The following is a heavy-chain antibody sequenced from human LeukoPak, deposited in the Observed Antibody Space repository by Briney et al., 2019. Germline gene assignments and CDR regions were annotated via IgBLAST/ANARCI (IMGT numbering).Heavy chain of an antibody. V-gene: IGHV1-46*01. CDR2: ISPSGGST. CDR1: GYIFTSYY. J-gene: IGHJ4*02. CDR3: AAIDSSGWFTLDY. Sequence: GASVKVSFKASGYIFTSYYLNWVRQAPGQGLEWMGIISPSGGSTSNAQKFQGRVIMTRDTSTSTVYMELSSLRSEDTAVYYCAAIDSSGWFTLDYWGQGTLVTVSS. D-gene: IGHD6-19*01.